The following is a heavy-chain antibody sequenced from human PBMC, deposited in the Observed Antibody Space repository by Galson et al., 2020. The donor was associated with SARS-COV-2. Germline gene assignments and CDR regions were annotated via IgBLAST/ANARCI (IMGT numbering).Heavy chain of an antibody. CDR1: GFTFSSYA. V-gene: IGHV3-23*01. D-gene: IGHD3-22*01. Sequence: GESLKISCAASGFTFSSYAMSWVRQAPGKGLEWVSAISGSGGSTYYADSVKGRFTISRDNSKNTLYLQMNSLRAEGTAVYYCAKTDSSGSALADYWGQGTLVTVSS. J-gene: IGHJ4*02. CDR2: ISGSGGST. CDR3: AKTDSSGSALADY.